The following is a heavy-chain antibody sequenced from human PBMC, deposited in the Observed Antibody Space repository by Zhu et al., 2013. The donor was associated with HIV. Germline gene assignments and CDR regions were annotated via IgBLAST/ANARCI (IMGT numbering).Heavy chain of an antibody. CDR2: ISYDGSNK. Sequence: VQLVESGGGVVQPGRSLRLSCAASGFTFSSYGMHWVRQAPGKGLEWVAVISYDGSNKYYADSVKGRFTISRDNSKNTLYLQMNSLRAEDTAVYYCAKDGPNSSGFVDYWGQGTLVTVSS. J-gene: IGHJ4*02. CDR3: AKDGPNSSGFVDY. V-gene: IGHV3-30*18. CDR1: GFTFSSYG. D-gene: IGHD6-19*01.